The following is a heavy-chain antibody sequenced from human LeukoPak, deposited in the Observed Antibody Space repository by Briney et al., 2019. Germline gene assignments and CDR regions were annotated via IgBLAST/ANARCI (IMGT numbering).Heavy chain of an antibody. CDR2: IKNDGSTT. J-gene: IGHJ5*02. D-gene: IGHD5-18*01. CDR3: ARDLVRGIQLWSGKQANWFDP. Sequence: GGSLRLSCAASGFTFSSYWMHWVRQPPGKGLVWVSRIKNDGSTTTYADSVKGRFTISRDNAKNSLYLQMNSLRAEDTAVYYCARDLVRGIQLWSGKQANWFDPWGQGTLVTVSS. V-gene: IGHV3-74*01. CDR1: GFTFSSYW.